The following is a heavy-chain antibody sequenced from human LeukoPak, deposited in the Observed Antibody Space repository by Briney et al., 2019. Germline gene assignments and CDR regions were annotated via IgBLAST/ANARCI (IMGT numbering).Heavy chain of an antibody. V-gene: IGHV1-69*04. CDR1: GGTFSSYA. D-gene: IGHD3-22*01. CDR3: ARVPAYYYDSSGLDYYYYGMDV. Sequence: ASVKVSCKASGGTFSSYAISWVRQAPGQGLEWMGRIIPILGIVNYAQKFQGRVTITADKSTSTAYMELSSLRSEDTAVYYCARVPAYYYDSSGLDYYYYGMDVWGQGTTVTVSS. CDR2: IIPILGIV. J-gene: IGHJ6*02.